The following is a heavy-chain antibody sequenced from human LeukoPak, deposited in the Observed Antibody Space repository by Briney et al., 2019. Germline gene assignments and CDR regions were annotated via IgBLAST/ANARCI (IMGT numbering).Heavy chain of an antibody. CDR2: ISSSGSTK. Sequence: GGSLGLSCAASGFTFSSYEMNWVRQGPGKGLEWVSYISSSGSTKYYADSVKGRFTISRDNAKKSLYLQMNSLRAEDTAVYYCARGWGEGGQGTLVTVSS. J-gene: IGHJ4*02. CDR1: GFTFSSYE. CDR3: ARGWGE. D-gene: IGHD3-10*01. V-gene: IGHV3-48*03.